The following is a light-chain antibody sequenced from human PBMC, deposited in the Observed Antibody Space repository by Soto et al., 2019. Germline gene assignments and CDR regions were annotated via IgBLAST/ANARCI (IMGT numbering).Light chain of an antibody. V-gene: IGKV3D-15*01. J-gene: IGKJ5*01. Sequence: EIVMTQSPATLSVSPGERATLSCRASQSVSSNLAWYQQKPGQAPRLLIYDASNRATGIPARFSGSGSGTDFTLTISSLEPEDFAVYYCQQHNNWITFGQGTRLEI. CDR2: DAS. CDR3: QQHNNWIT. CDR1: QSVSSN.